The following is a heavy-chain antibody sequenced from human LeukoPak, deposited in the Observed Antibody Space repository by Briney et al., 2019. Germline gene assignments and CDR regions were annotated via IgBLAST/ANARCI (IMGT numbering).Heavy chain of an antibody. CDR1: GYTFTGYY. V-gene: IGHV1-2*02. D-gene: IGHD1-26*01. Sequence: PRASVKVSCKASGYTFTGYYMHWVRQAPGQGLEWMGWINPNSGGTNYAQKFQGRVTMTRDTSISTAYMELSRLRSDDTAVYYCASLSDYSGSYNFDYWGQGTLVTVSS. CDR3: ASLSDYSGSYNFDY. J-gene: IGHJ4*02. CDR2: INPNSGGT.